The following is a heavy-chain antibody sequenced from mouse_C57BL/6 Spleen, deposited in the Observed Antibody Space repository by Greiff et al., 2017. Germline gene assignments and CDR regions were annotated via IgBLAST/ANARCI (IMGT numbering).Heavy chain of an antibody. V-gene: IGHV1-80*01. CDR1: GYAFSSYW. Sequence: VQLQESGAELVKPGASVKISCKASGYAFSSYWMNWVKQRPGKGLEWIGQIYPGDGDPNYNGKFKGKATLTADKSSSTAYMQLSSLTSEDSAVYFCARKIGGAWFAYWGQGTLVTVSA. D-gene: IGHD2-14*01. J-gene: IGHJ3*01. CDR2: IYPGDGDP. CDR3: ARKIGGAWFAY.